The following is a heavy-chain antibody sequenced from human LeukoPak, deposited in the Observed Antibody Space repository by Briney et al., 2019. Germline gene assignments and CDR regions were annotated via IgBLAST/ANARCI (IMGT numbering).Heavy chain of an antibody. CDR1: GGSLSNYY. D-gene: IGHD3-10*01. CDR3: ARGPASGSNFAWFDP. J-gene: IGHJ5*02. CDR2: INHSGST. Sequence: SSGTLSLTCAVYGGSLSNYYWSWIRQPPGKGLEWIGEINHSGSTNYNPSLKSRVTISVDMSKNQFSLELSFVTAADTAVYYCARGPASGSNFAWFDPWGQGTLVTVSS. V-gene: IGHV4-34*01.